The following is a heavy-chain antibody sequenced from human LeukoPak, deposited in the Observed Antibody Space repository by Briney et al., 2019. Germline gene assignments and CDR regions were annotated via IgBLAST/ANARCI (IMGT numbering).Heavy chain of an antibody. CDR2: IYYSGST. Sequence: SETLSLTCTVSGGSISSYYWSWIRQPPGKGLEWIGYIYYSGSTNYNPSLKSRVTISVDTSKNQFSLKLSSVTAADTAVYYCARSAREAFDIWGQGTMVTVSS. V-gene: IGHV4-59*08. J-gene: IGHJ3*02. CDR3: ARSAREAFDI. CDR1: GGSISSYY.